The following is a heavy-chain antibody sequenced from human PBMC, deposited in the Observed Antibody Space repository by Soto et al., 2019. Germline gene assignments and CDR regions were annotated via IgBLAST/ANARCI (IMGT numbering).Heavy chain of an antibody. CDR1: GYTFTSYG. CDR2: ISGYNGKT. CDR3: AREVDVPYYYYGMDV. Sequence: QVQLVQSGGEVKKPGASVKVSCKASGYTFTSYGISWVRQAPGQGLEWMGWISGYNGKTNYAQKVQDRVTMTTDRSTSTVYMELRSLRSDDTAVYYCAREVDVPYYYYGMDVWGQGTTVTVSS. J-gene: IGHJ6*02. V-gene: IGHV1-18*01. D-gene: IGHD3-16*01.